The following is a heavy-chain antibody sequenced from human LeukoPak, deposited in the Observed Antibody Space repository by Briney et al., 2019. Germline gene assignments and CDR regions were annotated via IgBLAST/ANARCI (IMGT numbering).Heavy chain of an antibody. V-gene: IGHV4-59*08. J-gene: IGHJ6*03. CDR3: VRLSSVVAGTYYYWYLAV. CDR1: GGSINNYY. CDR2: IHYSGST. Sequence: SETLSLTCTVSGGSINNYYWSWVRQPPGKGLEWIGYIHYSGSTNYNPSLKSRATISVDRSKNQFSLKVTSVTAADTAVYYCVRLSSVVAGTYYYWYLAVWGKGTTVTASS. D-gene: IGHD2-15*01.